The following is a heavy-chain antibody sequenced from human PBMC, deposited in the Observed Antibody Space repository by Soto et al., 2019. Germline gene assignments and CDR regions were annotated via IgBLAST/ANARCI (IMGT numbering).Heavy chain of an antibody. CDR2: IYPGDSDT. CDR3: ARQRFLEWLPYYYYGMDV. J-gene: IGHJ6*02. Sequence: GESLKISCKGSGYSFTSYWIGWVRQMPGKGLEWMGIIYPGDSDTRYSPSFQGQVTIPADKSISTAYLQWSSLKASDTAMYYCARQRFLEWLPYYYYGMDVWGQGTTVTVSS. D-gene: IGHD3-3*01. CDR1: GYSFTSYW. V-gene: IGHV5-51*01.